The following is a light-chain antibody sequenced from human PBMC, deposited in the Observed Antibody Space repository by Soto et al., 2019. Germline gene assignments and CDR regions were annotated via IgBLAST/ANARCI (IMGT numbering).Light chain of an antibody. CDR3: QQYGSSPSYT. V-gene: IGKV3-20*01. Sequence: EIVLTQSPGTLSLSPGERATLSCRASQSVSSCYLAWYQQKPGQAPRLLIYGASSRATGIPDRFSGSGSGTDFTLTISRLEPEDFAVYYCQQYGSSPSYTFGQGTKVDIK. CDR2: GAS. J-gene: IGKJ2*01. CDR1: QSVSSCY.